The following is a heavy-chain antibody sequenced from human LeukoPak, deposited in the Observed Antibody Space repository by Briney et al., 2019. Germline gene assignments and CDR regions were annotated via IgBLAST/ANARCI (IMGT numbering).Heavy chain of an antibody. CDR2: FYYSGST. J-gene: IGHJ4*02. V-gene: IGHV4-39*01. CDR3: AALHNTMTTVMK. Sequence: SETLSLTCTVSGGSISSSSYYWGWIRQPPGKGLEWVGSFYYSGSTYYNPSLKSRVTISTDTSKNQFSLRLTSVTAADTAVYYCAALHNTMTTVMKWGQGSLVTVSS. CDR1: GGSISSSSYY. D-gene: IGHD4-11*01.